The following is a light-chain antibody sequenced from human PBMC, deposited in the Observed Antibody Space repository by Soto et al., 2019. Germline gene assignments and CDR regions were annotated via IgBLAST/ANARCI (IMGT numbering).Light chain of an antibody. CDR3: QSYDSSLSGLV. CDR2: GNS. V-gene: IGLV1-40*01. CDR1: SSNIGAGYD. Sequence: QLVLTQPPSVSGAPGQRVTISCTGSSSNIGAGYDVHWYQQLPGTAPKLLIYGNSNRPSGVPDRFSGSKSGTSACLAITGLQAEDEADYYCQSYDSSLSGLVFGTGTKVTVL. J-gene: IGLJ1*01.